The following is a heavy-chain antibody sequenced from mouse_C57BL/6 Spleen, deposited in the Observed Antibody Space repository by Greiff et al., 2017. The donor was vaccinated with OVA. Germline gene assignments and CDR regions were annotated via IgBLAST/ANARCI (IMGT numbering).Heavy chain of an antibody. CDR3: ARTSPRGYFDY. D-gene: IGHD6-1*01. V-gene: IGHV5-16*01. CDR1: GFTFSDYY. J-gene: IGHJ2*01. CDR2: INYDSSST. Sequence: EVMLVESEGGLVQPGSSMKLSCTASGFTFSDYYMAWVRQVPEKGLEWVANINYDSSSTYYLDSLKSRFIISRDNAKNILYLQMSSLKSEDTATYYCARTSPRGYFDYWGQGTTLTVSS.